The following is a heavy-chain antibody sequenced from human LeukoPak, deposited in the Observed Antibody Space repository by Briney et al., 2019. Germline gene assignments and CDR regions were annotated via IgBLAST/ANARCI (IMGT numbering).Heavy chain of an antibody. V-gene: IGHV1-69*08. D-gene: IGHD2-15*01. CDR1: GGTFSSYN. Sequence: SVKVSCKASGGTFSSYNFIWVRQAPGQGLEWMGGIITMQGTPNYAQKFQDRVTISADKSTTTVYMALSSLRYEDTAMYYCARAGVVVVVAATPLGSFDIWGQGTMVTVSS. J-gene: IGHJ3*02. CDR3: ARAGVVVVVAATPLGSFDI. CDR2: IITMQGTP.